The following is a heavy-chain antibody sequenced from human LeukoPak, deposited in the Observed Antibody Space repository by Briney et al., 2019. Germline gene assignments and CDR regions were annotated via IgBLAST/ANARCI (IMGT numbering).Heavy chain of an antibody. Sequence: RSSETLSLTCAVYGGSFSGYYWSWIRQPPGKGLEWIGSIYYSGSTYYNPSLKSRVTISVDTSKNQFSLKLSSVTAADTAVYYCARLAWGPNYYYYYGMDVWGQGTTVTVSS. CDR1: GGSFSGYY. CDR2: IYYSGST. J-gene: IGHJ6*02. V-gene: IGHV4-34*01. CDR3: ARLAWGPNYYYYYGMDV. D-gene: IGHD1-26*01.